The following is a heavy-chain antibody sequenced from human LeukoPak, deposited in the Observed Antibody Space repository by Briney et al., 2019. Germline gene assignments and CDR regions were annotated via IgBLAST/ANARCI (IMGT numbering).Heavy chain of an antibody. CDR3: AKQRGSLILTYFDY. V-gene: IGHV3-23*01. Sequence: PGGSLRLSCAASGFTFSSYAMSWVRQAPGKGLEWVSAMSGSGGSTYYADSVKGRFTISRDNSKNTLYLQMNSLRAEDTAVYYCAKQRGSLILTYFDYWGQGTLVTVSS. CDR1: GFTFSSYA. D-gene: IGHD3-10*01. J-gene: IGHJ4*02. CDR2: MSGSGGST.